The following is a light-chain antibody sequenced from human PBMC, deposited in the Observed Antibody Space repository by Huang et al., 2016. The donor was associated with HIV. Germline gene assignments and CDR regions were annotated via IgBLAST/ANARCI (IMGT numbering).Light chain of an antibody. CDR3: QQYNNWPLT. V-gene: IGKV3-15*01. J-gene: IGKJ4*01. Sequence: EIVMTQSSDTRSVSPGERATLSCRASQSVSSNLAWYQQKPGQAPRLLIYGASTRATGIPARFSVSGSGTEFTLTISSLQSEDFAVYYCQQYNNWPLTFGGGTKVEIK. CDR2: GAS. CDR1: QSVSSN.